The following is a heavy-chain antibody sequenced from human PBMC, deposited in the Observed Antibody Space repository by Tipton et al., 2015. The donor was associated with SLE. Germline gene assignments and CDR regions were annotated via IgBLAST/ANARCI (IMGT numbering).Heavy chain of an antibody. V-gene: IGHV4-61*01. CDR3: ARDLSGMDV. Sequence: TLSLTCTDSGYSISSGYYWGWIRQPPGKGLEWIGYIYYSGSTNYNPSLKSRVTISVDTSKNQFSLKLSSVTAADTAVYYCARDLSGMDVWGQGTTVTVSS. CDR1: GYSISSGYY. J-gene: IGHJ6*02. D-gene: IGHD3-16*02. CDR2: IYYSGST.